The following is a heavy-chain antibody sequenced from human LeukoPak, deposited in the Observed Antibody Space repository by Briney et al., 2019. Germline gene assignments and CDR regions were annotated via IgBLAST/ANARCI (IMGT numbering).Heavy chain of an antibody. CDR3: AGSKNYFGVVDNWFDP. CDR1: GFTFSDYY. D-gene: IGHD3-3*01. Sequence: GGSLRLSCAASGFTFSDYYMSWIRQAPGKGLEWVSYISSSGSTIYYADSVKGRFTISRDNAKNSLYLQMNSLRAEDTAVYYCAGSKNYFGVVDNWFDPWGQGTLVTVSS. V-gene: IGHV3-11*04. CDR2: ISSSGSTI. J-gene: IGHJ5*02.